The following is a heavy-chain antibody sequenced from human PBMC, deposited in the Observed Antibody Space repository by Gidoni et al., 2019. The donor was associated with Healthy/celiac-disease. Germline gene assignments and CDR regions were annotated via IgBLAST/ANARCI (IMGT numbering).Heavy chain of an antibody. CDR2: IYTSGRT. D-gene: IGHD1-26*01. Sequence: QVQLQESGPGLVKPSETLSLTCTVPGGSISRYYWSWIRQPAGQGLEWIGRIYTSGRTNYNPSLKSRVTMSVDTSKNQFSLKLSSVTAADTAVYYCARGLEDPIVGATDGMDVWGQGTTVTVSS. J-gene: IGHJ6*02. CDR1: GGSISRYY. V-gene: IGHV4-4*07. CDR3: ARGLEDPIVGATDGMDV.